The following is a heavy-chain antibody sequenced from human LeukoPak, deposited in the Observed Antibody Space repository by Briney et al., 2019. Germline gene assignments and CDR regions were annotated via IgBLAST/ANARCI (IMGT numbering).Heavy chain of an antibody. J-gene: IGHJ4*02. CDR1: GFTVSSNY. Sequence: GGSLLLSCAASGFTVSSNYMSWVRPAPGKGLEGVSVIYSGGSTYYADSVKDRFSISRDNPKNTLYLQMISLRAEDTAVYYCAREGTPSGGYFDYWGQGTLVTVSS. CDR3: AREGTPSGGYFDY. D-gene: IGHD2-15*01. CDR2: IYSGGST. V-gene: IGHV3-66*01.